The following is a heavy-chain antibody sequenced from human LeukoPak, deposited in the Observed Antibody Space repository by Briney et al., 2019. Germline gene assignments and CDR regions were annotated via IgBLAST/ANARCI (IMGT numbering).Heavy chain of an antibody. CDR3: TTDRYYDNSELQFQH. V-gene: IGHV3-15*01. CDR2: IKRETDGGTI. Sequence: GGSLRLSCAASGFTLNNAWMSWVRQAPGKGLEWLGRIKRETDGGTIDYAAPVKGRFTISRDDSRNTLYLQMDSLKIEDTAVYYCTTDRYYDNSELQFQHWGQGTLVTVST. D-gene: IGHD3-22*01. CDR1: GFTLNNAW. J-gene: IGHJ1*01.